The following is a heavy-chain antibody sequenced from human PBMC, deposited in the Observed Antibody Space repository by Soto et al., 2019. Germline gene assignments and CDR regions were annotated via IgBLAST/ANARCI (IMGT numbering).Heavy chain of an antibody. J-gene: IGHJ3*02. CDR2: TYYRSKWYN. V-gene: IGHV6-1*01. D-gene: IGHD2-15*01. Sequence: SQTLSLTCAISGDSVSSNSAAWNWIRQSPSRGLEWLGRTYYRSKWYNDYAVSVKSRITINPDTSKNQFSLQLNSVTPEDTAVYYCARVEDITGILLDAFDIWGQGTMVTVSS. CDR1: GDSVSSNSAA. CDR3: ARVEDITGILLDAFDI.